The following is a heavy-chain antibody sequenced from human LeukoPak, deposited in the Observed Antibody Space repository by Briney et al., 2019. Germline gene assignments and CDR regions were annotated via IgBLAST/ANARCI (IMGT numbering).Heavy chain of an antibody. CDR2: IIPIFGTA. CDR3: ASGYYDSGSYYNPFDF. Sequence: GASVKVSCKASGGTFSSYAISWVRQAPGQGLEWMGGIIPIFGTANYAQKFQGRVTITADESTSTAYMELSSLRSEDTVVYYCASGYYDSGSYYNPFDFWGQGTLVTVSS. V-gene: IGHV1-69*13. CDR1: GGTFSSYA. J-gene: IGHJ4*02. D-gene: IGHD3-10*01.